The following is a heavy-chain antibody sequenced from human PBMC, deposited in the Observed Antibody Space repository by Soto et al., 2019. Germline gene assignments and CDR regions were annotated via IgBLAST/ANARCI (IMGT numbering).Heavy chain of an antibody. Sequence: SETRSVACTVSNASIIHDYWSWIRQPPGKGPEWIGYIYYSGSTNYNPSLKSRVSMSVDMSRNQLSLTLNSVTAADTAVYYCAIRLPLATTPGDGFDLWGQGTMFTVS. CDR2: IYYSGST. CDR3: AIRLPLATTPGDGFDL. V-gene: IGHV4-59*01. CDR1: NASIIHDY. D-gene: IGHD2-15*01. J-gene: IGHJ3*01.